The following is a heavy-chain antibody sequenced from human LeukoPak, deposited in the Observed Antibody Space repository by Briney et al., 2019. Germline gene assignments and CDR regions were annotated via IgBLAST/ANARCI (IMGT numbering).Heavy chain of an antibody. CDR2: ISGSGGST. D-gene: IGHD3-22*01. CDR3: AKRMGQAFYYDSSGSSFDY. Sequence: GGSLRLSCAASGFTLSNAWMNWVRQAPGKGLEWVSAISGSGGSTYYADSVKGRFTISRDNSKNTLYLQMNSLRAEDTAVYYCAKRMGQAFYYDSSGSSFDYWGQGTLVTVSS. V-gene: IGHV3-23*01. J-gene: IGHJ4*02. CDR1: GFTLSNAW.